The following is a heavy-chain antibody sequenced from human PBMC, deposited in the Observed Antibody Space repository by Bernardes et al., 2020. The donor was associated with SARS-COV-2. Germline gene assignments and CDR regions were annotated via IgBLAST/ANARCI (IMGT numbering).Heavy chain of an antibody. V-gene: IGHV3-23*01. J-gene: IGHJ4*02. CDR3: AKDGLRYFDWPPDY. Sequence: GGSLRLSCAASGFTFSSYAMSWVRQAPGKGLEWVSAISGSGGSTSYADSVKGRFTISRDNSKNTLYLQMNSLRAEDTAVYYCAKDGLRYFDWPPDYWVQGTLVTVSS. CDR1: GFTFSSYA. D-gene: IGHD3-9*01. CDR2: ISGSGGST.